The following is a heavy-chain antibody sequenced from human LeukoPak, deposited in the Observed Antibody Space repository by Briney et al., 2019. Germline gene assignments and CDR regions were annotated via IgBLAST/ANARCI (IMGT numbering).Heavy chain of an antibody. V-gene: IGHV5-51*01. CDR3: ASTPYSSSWYGLNWGLGGYYGMDV. Sequence: GESLKISCKGSGYSFTSYWIGWVRQMPGKGLEWMGIIYPGDSDTRYSPSFQGQVTISADKSISTAYLQWSSLKASDTAMYYCASTPYSSSWYGLNWGLGGYYGMDVWGQGTTVTVSS. CDR2: IYPGDSDT. CDR1: GYSFTSYW. D-gene: IGHD6-13*01. J-gene: IGHJ6*02.